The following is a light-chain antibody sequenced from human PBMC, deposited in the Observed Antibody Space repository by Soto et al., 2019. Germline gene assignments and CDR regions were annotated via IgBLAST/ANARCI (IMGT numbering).Light chain of an antibody. CDR1: QSISSSF. J-gene: IGKJ1*01. Sequence: EIVLTQSPATLSLSPGERASLSCGASQSISSSFLAWYQQKPGQAPRLLIYGASSRATGIPDRFSGTGSETDFTLTISRLEPEDFAVYYCQQYDNSPITFGQGTKVDI. CDR2: GAS. V-gene: IGKV3-20*01. CDR3: QQYDNSPIT.